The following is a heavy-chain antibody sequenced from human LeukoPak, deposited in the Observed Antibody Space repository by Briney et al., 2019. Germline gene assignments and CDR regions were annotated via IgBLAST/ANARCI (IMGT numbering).Heavy chain of an antibody. CDR2: MWDDGTNE. J-gene: IGHJ6*03. D-gene: IGHD1-26*01. V-gene: IGHV3-33*01. CDR3: ARIAGAKVWSLYYMDV. CDR1: GFNFGIYG. Sequence: GGSLRLSCTASGFNFGIYGMHWVRQAPGKGLEWVAVMWDDGTNEHYVESVKGRFTISRDNGKRTLYLQMNSLRVEDTAVYYCARIAGAKVWSLYYMDVWGKGTTVTVSS.